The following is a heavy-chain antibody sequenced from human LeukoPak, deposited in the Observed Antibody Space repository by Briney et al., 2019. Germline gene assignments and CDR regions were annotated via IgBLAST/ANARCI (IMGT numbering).Heavy chain of an antibody. D-gene: IGHD5-24*01. Sequence: GGSLRLSCAASGFTFSSYSMNWVRQAPGKGLELVSSISSSSSYIYYADSVKGRFTISRDNAKNSLYLQMNSLRADDTAVYYCARDDRVEMATNAAGDYDYWGQGTLVTVSS. J-gene: IGHJ4*02. CDR1: GFTFSSYS. CDR2: ISSSSSYI. V-gene: IGHV3-21*01. CDR3: ARDDRVEMATNAAGDYDY.